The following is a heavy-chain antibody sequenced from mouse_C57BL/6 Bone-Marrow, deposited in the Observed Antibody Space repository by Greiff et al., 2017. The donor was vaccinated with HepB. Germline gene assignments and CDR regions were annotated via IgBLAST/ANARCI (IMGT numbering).Heavy chain of an antibody. J-gene: IGHJ3*01. V-gene: IGHV1-54*01. D-gene: IGHD1-1*01. CDR3: ARRGGYGSSPFAY. CDR2: INPGSGGT. Sequence: VQLQQSGAELVRPGTSVKVSCNASGYAFTNYLIEWVKQRPGQGLEWIGVINPGSGGTNYNEKFKGKATLTADKSSSTAYMQLSSLTSEDSAVYFCARRGGYGSSPFAYWGQGTLVTVSA. CDR1: GYAFTNYL.